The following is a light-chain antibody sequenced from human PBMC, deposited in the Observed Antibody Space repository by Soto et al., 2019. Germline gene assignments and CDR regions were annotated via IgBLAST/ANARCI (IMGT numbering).Light chain of an antibody. CDR1: SSDVGGYKY. Sequence: QSALTQPASVSGSPGQSITISCTGTSSDVGGYKYVSWYQQHPGKAPQLMIYDVSNRPSGVSNLFSGSKSGNTASLTISGLQAEDEADYYCNSYTSSSTLVVFGGGTKLTVL. V-gene: IGLV2-14*01. J-gene: IGLJ2*01. CDR2: DVS. CDR3: NSYTSSSTLVV.